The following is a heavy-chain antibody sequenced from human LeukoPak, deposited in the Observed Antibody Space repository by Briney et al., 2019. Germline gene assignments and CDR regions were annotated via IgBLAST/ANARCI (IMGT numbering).Heavy chain of an antibody. CDR2: INSDGSST. CDR3: AREGSGYYTGG. D-gene: IGHD3-3*01. V-gene: IGHV3-74*01. Sequence: GGSLRLSCAASGFTFSSYWMHWVRQAPGKGLVWVSCINSDGSSTIYADSVKGRFTISRDNAKNTLYLQMNSLRAEDTAVYYCAREGSGYYTGGWGQGTLVTVSS. CDR1: GFTFSSYW. J-gene: IGHJ4*02.